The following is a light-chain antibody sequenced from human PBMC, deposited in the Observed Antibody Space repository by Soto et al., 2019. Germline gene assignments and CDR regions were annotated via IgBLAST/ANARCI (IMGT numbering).Light chain of an antibody. CDR2: DAS. V-gene: IGKV1-33*01. CDR1: QDISNY. J-gene: IGKJ3*01. CDR3: QQYDNLPPFT. Sequence: DIQMTQSPSPLSASVGDRVTITCQASQDISNYLNWYQQKPGKAPKLLIYDASNLETGVPSRFSGSGSGTDFTFNISSLQPEDIATYYCQQYDNLPPFTFGPGTKVDIK.